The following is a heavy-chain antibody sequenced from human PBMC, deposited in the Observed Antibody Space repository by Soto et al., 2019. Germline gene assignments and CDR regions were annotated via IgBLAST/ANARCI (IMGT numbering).Heavy chain of an antibody. Sequence: PGGSLKLSCAASGFTVSSYGMHWVRQAPGKGLEWVAVIWYDGSNKYYADSVKGRFTISRDNSKNTLYLQMNSLRAEVTAVYYCARSLNYYYYGMDVWGQGTTVTVSS. V-gene: IGHV3-33*01. J-gene: IGHJ6*02. CDR3: ARSLNYYYYGMDV. CDR2: IWYDGSNK. CDR1: GFTVSSYG.